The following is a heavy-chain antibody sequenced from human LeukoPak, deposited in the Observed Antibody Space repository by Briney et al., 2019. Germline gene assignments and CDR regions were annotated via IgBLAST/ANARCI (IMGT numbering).Heavy chain of an antibody. CDR2: IYSGGST. J-gene: IGHJ5*02. D-gene: IGHD1-7*01. Sequence: GGSLRLSCAASGFTVSSNYMSWVRQAPGKGLEWVSVIYSGGSTYYADSVKGRFTISRDNSKNTLYLQMNNLGAEDTAVYYCARDRSGNYVGWFDPWGQGTLVTVSS. CDR3: ARDRSGNYVGWFDP. CDR1: GFTVSSNY. V-gene: IGHV3-53*01.